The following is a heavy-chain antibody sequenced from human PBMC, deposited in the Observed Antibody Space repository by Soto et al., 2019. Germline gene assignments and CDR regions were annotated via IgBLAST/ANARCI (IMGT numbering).Heavy chain of an antibody. D-gene: IGHD2-15*01. CDR3: AKDPGYCSGGSCYYYFDY. CDR2: ISYDGSNK. Sequence: ESGGGVVQPGRSLRLSCAASGFTFSSYGMHWVRQAPGKGLEWVAVISYDGSNKYYADSVKGRFTISRDNSKNTLYLQMNSLRAEDTAVYYCAKDPGYCSGGSCYYYFDYWGQGTLVTVSS. V-gene: IGHV3-30*18. CDR1: GFTFSSYG. J-gene: IGHJ4*02.